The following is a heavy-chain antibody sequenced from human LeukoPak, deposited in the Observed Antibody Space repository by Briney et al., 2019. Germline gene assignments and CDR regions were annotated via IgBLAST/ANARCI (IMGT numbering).Heavy chain of an antibody. CDR2: ISGSGSST. Sequence: GGSLRLSCAASGFAFSAYAMTWVRQAPGKGLEWVSAISGSGSSTFYADSVKGRFTISRDNSKNTLYLQMNSLRAEDTAIYYCAKTSGSGNYYYYYYGMDVWGQGTTVTVSS. J-gene: IGHJ6*02. CDR3: AKTSGSGNYYYYYYGMDV. V-gene: IGHV3-23*01. D-gene: IGHD3-10*01. CDR1: GFAFSAYA.